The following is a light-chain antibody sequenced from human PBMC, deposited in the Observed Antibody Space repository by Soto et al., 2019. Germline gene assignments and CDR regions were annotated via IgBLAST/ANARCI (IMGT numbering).Light chain of an antibody. V-gene: IGLV2-14*01. J-gene: IGLJ3*02. Sequence: QSVLTQPASVSGSPGQSITISCTGTSSDIGSHNFVSWHQQHPGKAPKFIIYGVSNRPSGVSNRFSGSKSGNTASLTISGLQTVDEADYNCCSYTSTYIWVFGGGTKLTVL. CDR3: CSYTSTYIWV. CDR2: GVS. CDR1: SSDIGSHNF.